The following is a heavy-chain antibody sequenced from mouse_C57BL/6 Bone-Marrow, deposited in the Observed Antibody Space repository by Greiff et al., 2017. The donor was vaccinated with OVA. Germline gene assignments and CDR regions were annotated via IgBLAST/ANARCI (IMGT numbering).Heavy chain of an antibody. V-gene: IGHV1-61*01. CDR3: ARWAYYFYY. CDR1: GYTFTSYW. CDR2: IYPSDSET. Sequence: QVHVKQPGAELVRPGSSVKLSCKASGYTFTSYWMDWVKQRPGQGLEWIGNIYPSDSETHYNQKFKDKATLTVDKSSSTAYMQLSSLTSEDSAVYYCARWAYYFYYWGQGTTLTVSS. J-gene: IGHJ2*01.